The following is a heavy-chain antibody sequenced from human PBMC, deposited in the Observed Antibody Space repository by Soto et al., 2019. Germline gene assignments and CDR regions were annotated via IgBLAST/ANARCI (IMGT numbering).Heavy chain of an antibody. D-gene: IGHD2-15*01. CDR1: GGTFSSYA. J-gene: IGHJ5*02. CDR2: IIPIFGTA. CDR3: ARSGKVCSGGSCYLSHNWFDP. V-gene: IGHV1-69*13. Sequence: GASVKVSCKASGGTFSSYAISWVRQAPGQGLEWMGGIIPIFGTANYAQKFQGRVTITADESTSTAYMELSSLRSEDTAVYYCARSGKVCSGGSCYLSHNWFDPWGQGTLVTVSS.